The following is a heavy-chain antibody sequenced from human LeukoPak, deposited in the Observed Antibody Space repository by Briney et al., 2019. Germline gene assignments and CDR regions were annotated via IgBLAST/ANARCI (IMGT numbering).Heavy chain of an antibody. CDR3: ARDGWPAFDY. V-gene: IGHV6-1*01. CDR2: TFYRSKWYH. Sequence: SQTLSLTCVISGDSVSSYTAAWNWIRQSPSRGLEWLGRTFYRSKWYHDYAVSVKSRITINPDTSKNQFSLQLNSVTPEDTAVYYCARDGWPAFDYWGQGTPVTVSS. J-gene: IGHJ4*02. D-gene: IGHD2-15*01. CDR1: GDSVSSYTAA.